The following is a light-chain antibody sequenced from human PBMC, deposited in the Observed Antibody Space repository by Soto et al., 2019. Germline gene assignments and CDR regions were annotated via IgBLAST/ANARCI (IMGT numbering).Light chain of an antibody. Sequence: EIVMTQSPATLSVSPGERATLSCRASQSVSSNLAWYQQKPDQAPRLLIYSASARATGVPARFSGSGSGTAFTLTISSLQSEDFAVYYCQQYISWPLTFGGGTKVEIK. CDR1: QSVSSN. V-gene: IGKV3-15*01. CDR2: SAS. CDR3: QQYISWPLT. J-gene: IGKJ4*01.